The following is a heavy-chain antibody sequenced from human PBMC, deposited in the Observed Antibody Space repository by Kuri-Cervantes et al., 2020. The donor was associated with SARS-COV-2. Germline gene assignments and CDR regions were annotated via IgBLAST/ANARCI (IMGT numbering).Heavy chain of an antibody. V-gene: IGHV4-31*03. J-gene: IGHJ4*02. D-gene: IGHD1-1*01. CDR3: ARGGRTGTLDY. CDR2: IYYSGST. CDR1: GGSISSGGYY. Sequence: LRLSCTVSGGSISSGGYYWSWIRQHPGKGLEWIGYIYYSGSTYYNPSLKSRVTISLDTSKNQFSLKLSSVTAADTAVYYCARGGRTGTLDYWGQGTLVTVSS.